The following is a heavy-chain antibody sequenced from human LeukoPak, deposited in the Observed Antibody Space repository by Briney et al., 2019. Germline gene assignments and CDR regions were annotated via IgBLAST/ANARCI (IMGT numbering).Heavy chain of an antibody. CDR2: INHSGSI. CDR1: GGSFSSFY. D-gene: IGHD5-18*01. CDR3: ALDLDTGGH. Sequence: KPSETLSLTCAVYGGSFSSFYWSRIRQPPGKGLEWIGEINHSGSINYNPSLKSRVTISVDTSKNQFSLKLSSVTASDTAVYYCALDLDTGGHWGQGTLVTVSS. V-gene: IGHV4-34*01. J-gene: IGHJ1*01.